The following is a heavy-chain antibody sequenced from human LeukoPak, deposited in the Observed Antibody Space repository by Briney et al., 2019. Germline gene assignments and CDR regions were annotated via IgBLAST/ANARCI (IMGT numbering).Heavy chain of an antibody. V-gene: IGHV1-2*02. CDR2: INPNSGGT. CDR1: GHTFTGYY. J-gene: IGHJ4*02. D-gene: IGHD4-11*01. Sequence: ASVKASSKASGHTFTGYYMHWERQAPGQGLEWMGWINPNSGGTNYAQNLQGRFTMTRDTSISTAYMELSRLKSDDTAVYYCAMEYSNYFGYWGQGTLVTVSS. CDR3: AMEYSNYFGY.